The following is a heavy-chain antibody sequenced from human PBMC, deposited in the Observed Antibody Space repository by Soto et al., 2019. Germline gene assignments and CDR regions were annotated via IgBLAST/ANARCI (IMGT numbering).Heavy chain of an antibody. CDR2: INPNSGGT. Sequence: ASVNVAFNASGYTLTGYDMHWVRQAPGQGLEWMGWINPNSGGTNYAQKFQGWVTMTRDTSISTAYMELSRLRSDDTAVYYCARTRAAACSFWCDPWRQGTLVTVSS. CDR3: ARTRAAACSFWCDP. V-gene: IGHV1-2*04. J-gene: IGHJ5*02. D-gene: IGHD6-13*01. CDR1: GYTLTGYD.